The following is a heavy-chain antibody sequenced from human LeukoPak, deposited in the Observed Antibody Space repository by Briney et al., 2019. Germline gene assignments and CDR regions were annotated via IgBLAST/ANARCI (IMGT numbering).Heavy chain of an antibody. Sequence: GGSLRLSCAASGFTFRSFAMNWVRQAPGKGLECVSAISGGGDFTKYADSVKGRFTISRDNSKSTLYLQMNSLRAEDTAVYYCANPPTVTKIRFDSWGQGTLVTVSS. CDR3: ANPPTVTKIRFDS. D-gene: IGHD4-17*01. CDR2: ISGGGDFT. CDR1: GFTFRSFA. J-gene: IGHJ5*01. V-gene: IGHV3-23*01.